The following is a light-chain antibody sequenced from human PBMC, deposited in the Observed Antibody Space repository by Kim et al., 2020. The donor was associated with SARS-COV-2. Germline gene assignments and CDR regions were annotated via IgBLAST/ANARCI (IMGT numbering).Light chain of an antibody. CDR2: GAS. V-gene: IGKV3-15*01. J-gene: IGKJ2*01. CDR3: QQYDNWPPYT. CDR1: QSVNSN. Sequence: VSPGERATLSGRASQSVNSNLAWYQQKPGQAPRLLIYGASTRATDIPDRFSGSGSGTEFTLIISNLHSEDIAVYYCQQYDNWPPYTFGQGTKLEI.